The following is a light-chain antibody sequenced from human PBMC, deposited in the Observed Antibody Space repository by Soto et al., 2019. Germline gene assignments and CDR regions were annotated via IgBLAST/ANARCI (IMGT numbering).Light chain of an antibody. Sequence: QSALTQPPSASGSPGQSVTISCTGTSSDVGGYNYVSWYQQHPGKAPKLMIYEVSKRPSGVPDRFSGSKSGITASLTVSGLQAEDGGNYYCSSYAGSNNLVFGGGTKLTVL. CDR2: EVS. CDR1: SSDVGGYNY. CDR3: SSYAGSNNLV. J-gene: IGLJ2*01. V-gene: IGLV2-8*01.